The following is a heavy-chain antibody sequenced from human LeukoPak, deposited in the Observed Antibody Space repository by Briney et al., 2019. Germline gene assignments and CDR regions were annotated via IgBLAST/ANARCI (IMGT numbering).Heavy chain of an antibody. CDR1: GFTFSSYA. CDR2: ISGSGGST. J-gene: IGHJ4*02. Sequence: GGSLRLSCAASGFTFSSYAMSWVRQAPGKGPEWVSAISGSGGSTYYADSVKGRFTISRDNSKNTLYLQMNSLRAEDTAVYYCAKVPGRADSSGAIMRGQGTLVTVSS. V-gene: IGHV3-23*01. D-gene: IGHD6-19*01. CDR3: AKVPGRADSSGAIM.